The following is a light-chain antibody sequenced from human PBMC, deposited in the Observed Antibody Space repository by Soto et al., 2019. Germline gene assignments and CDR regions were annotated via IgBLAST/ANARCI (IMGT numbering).Light chain of an antibody. Sequence: DIVMTQSPDSLAVSLGEGATINCKSSQSVLYSSNNKNYLAWYQQKPGQPPKLLIYWASTRESGVPDRFSGSGSGTDFTLTISSLQAEDVAVYYCQQQYSIPRTFGQGTKVEVK. CDR3: QQQYSIPRT. CDR1: QSVLYSSNNKNY. CDR2: WAS. V-gene: IGKV4-1*01. J-gene: IGKJ1*01.